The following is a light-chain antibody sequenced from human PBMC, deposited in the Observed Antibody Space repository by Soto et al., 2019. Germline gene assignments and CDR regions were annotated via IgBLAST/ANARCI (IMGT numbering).Light chain of an antibody. V-gene: IGKV1-39*01. CDR3: QQSYSRMT. J-gene: IGKJ1*01. Sequence: DIQMTQSPSSLSASVGDGVTITCRASQSISSYVRWYQQKPGKAPKLLIYAASRLESGVPSRFSGSRSGTDFTLTISSLQPEDCATYYCQQSYSRMTFGQGTKVDIK. CDR2: AAS. CDR1: QSISSY.